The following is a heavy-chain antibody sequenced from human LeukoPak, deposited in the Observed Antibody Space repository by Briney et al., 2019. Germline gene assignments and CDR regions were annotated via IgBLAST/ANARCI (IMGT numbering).Heavy chain of an antibody. V-gene: IGHV3-23*01. D-gene: IGHD3-22*01. CDR1: KFSFNSYA. CDR3: ARDSMIVVVTTSNY. CDR2: ISGNAGSR. Sequence: GGSLRLSCAASKFSFNSYAMSWVRQAPGKGLEWVSTISGNAGSRYYADSVKGRFTISRDNSKNTLYLQMNSLRAEDTAVYYCARDSMIVVVTTSNYWGRGTLVTVSS. J-gene: IGHJ4*02.